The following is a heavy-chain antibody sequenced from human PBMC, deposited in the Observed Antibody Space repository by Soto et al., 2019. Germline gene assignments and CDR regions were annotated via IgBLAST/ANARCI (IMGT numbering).Heavy chain of an antibody. CDR1: GGSVTSCAYH. D-gene: IGHD6-19*01. CDR2: VHYSGST. V-gene: IGHV4-61*08. J-gene: IGHJ4*02. Sequence: PSETLSLTCSVSGGSVTSCAYHWTWIRHPPGKGLEWIGFVHYSGSTNYNPSLKSRVTISLDTSKNRFTLNLNSVTDADTAVYHCARVSFSAVAYTSADSWGQGTLVTVSS. CDR3: ARVSFSAVAYTSADS.